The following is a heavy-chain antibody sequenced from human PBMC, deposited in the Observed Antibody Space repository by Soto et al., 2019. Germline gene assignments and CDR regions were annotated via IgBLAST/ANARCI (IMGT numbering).Heavy chain of an antibody. J-gene: IGHJ4*02. V-gene: IGHV3-30*18. CDR2: ISYDGSDK. CDR3: AKALGELSTESYDY. D-gene: IGHD3-16*02. CDR1: GFTFSSYA. Sequence: QVQLVESGGGVVQPGRSLRLSCAASGFTFSSYAMHWVRQAPGKGLGWVAVISYDGSDKYYADSVKGRFTISRDNSKNTLNLQMNSLRADDTAVYYCAKALGELSTESYDYWGQGTLITVSS.